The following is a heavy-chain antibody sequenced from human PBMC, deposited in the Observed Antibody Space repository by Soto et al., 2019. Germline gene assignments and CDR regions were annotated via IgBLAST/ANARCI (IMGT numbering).Heavy chain of an antibody. CDR3: ARDYYGSGSRFDY. V-gene: IGHV4-4*07. CDR1: GGSITNYY. D-gene: IGHD3-10*01. Sequence: SETLSLTCTVSGGSITNYYWTWIRQPAGKGLEWIGRIYSNGDTNYNPSLKSRITMSVDTSKNQFSLNLSSVTAADTAVYYCARDYYGSGSRFDYWGQGTLVTVAS. CDR2: IYSNGDT. J-gene: IGHJ4*02.